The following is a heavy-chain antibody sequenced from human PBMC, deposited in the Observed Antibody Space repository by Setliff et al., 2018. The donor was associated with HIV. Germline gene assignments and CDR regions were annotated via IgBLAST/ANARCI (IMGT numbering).Heavy chain of an antibody. CDR2: VYPGDSDT. CDR1: GYNFANYW. CDR3: VRQLRSNYRFPYFDY. V-gene: IGHV5-51*01. Sequence: ESLKISCKGSGYNFANYWIGWVRQMPWKGLEWMGIVYPGDSDTKYSPSFRGQFAITADKSITTAYLQWSSLKASDTAMYYCVRQLRSNYRFPYFDYWGQGTLVTVSS. J-gene: IGHJ4*02. D-gene: IGHD4-4*01.